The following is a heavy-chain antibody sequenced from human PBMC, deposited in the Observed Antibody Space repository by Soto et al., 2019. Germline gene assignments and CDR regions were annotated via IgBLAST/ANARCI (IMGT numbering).Heavy chain of an antibody. CDR1: GFTFSSYA. J-gene: IGHJ6*01. D-gene: IGHD6-13*01. V-gene: IGHV3-23*01. CDR2: ISGSGGST. CDR3: AKDGGMAAAAGTIYYYYGMDV. Sequence: EVQLLESGGGLVQPGGSLRLSCAASGFTFSSYAMSWVRQAPGKGLEWVSAISGSGGSTYYAASVKGRFTISRDNSKNTLYLQLNSLRAEDTAVYDCAKDGGMAAAAGTIYYYYGMDVWGQGTTVTVSS.